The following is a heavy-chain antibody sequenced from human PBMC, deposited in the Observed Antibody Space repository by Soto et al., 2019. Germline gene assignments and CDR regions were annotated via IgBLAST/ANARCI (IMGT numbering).Heavy chain of an antibody. D-gene: IGHD5-12*01. CDR2: ISGNGGDI. V-gene: IGHV3-23*01. J-gene: IGHJ6*02. CDR1: GFTFRNYA. CDR3: AERVDIVEGSRTFDGYCMDV. Sequence: GGSLRLSCAASGFTFRNYAMRWVRQAPGKGLEWVSRISGNGGDINYADSVKGRFTISRDNSNNTLYLQMNSLRAEDTAVYYCAERVDIVEGSRTFDGYCMDVWGQVTTVTVSS.